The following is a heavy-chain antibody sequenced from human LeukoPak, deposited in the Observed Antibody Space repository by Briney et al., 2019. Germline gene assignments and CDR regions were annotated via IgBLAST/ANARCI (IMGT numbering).Heavy chain of an antibody. CDR3: ARAPGGWSMDV. CDR1: GGSISSSDW. J-gene: IGHJ6*02. D-gene: IGHD2-15*01. CDR2: IYRSGST. V-gene: IGHV4-4*02. Sequence: PSETLSLTCAVSGGSISSSDWWSWVRQPPGKGLEWIGEIYRSGSTNYNPSLKSRVTISVDTSKNQFSLKLSSVTAADTAVYYCARAPGGWSMDVWGQGTTVTVSS.